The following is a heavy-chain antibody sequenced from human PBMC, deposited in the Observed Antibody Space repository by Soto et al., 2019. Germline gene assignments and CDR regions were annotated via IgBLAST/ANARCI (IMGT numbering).Heavy chain of an antibody. CDR3: AHSASPPDLEGQFYPYYYYYGLDV. V-gene: IGHV2-5*02. CDR1: GFSLSTGGVG. CDR2: IYWDVDK. J-gene: IGHJ6*02. D-gene: IGHD1-1*01. Sequence: QITLKESGPTLVKPTQTPTLTCTFSGFSLSTGGVGVAWIRQPPGKALEWLALIYWDVDKRYSPSLKSRLAITKDTSKNQVVLIMTNMDPVDTATYYCAHSASPPDLEGQFYPYYYYYGLDVWGQGTTVTVSS.